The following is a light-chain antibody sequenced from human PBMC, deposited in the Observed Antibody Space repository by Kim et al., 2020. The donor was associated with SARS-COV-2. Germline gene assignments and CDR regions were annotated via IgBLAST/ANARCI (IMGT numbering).Light chain of an antibody. Sequence: EIVLTQSPGTLSLSLGERATLSCGASQRVSSNYLAWYQQNPGQAPRLLIYGTSSRATGIPDRFSGSGSGTDFTLTISRLEPEDFAVYYCQQYGSSPWTFGQGTKVDIK. CDR2: GTS. J-gene: IGKJ1*01. CDR3: QQYGSSPWT. V-gene: IGKV3-20*01. CDR1: QRVSSNY.